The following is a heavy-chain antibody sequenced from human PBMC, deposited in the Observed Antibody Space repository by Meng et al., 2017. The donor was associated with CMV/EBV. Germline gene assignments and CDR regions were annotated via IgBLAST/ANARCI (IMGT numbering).Heavy chain of an antibody. Sequence: ASVKVSCKASGYTFTGYYMHWVRQAPGQGLEWMGWINPNSDGTNYAQKFQGRVTMTRDTSISTAYMELSRLRSDDTAVYYCARDQGVGATRTWLAGQDYWGQGTLVTVSS. CDR1: GYTFTGYY. J-gene: IGHJ4*02. CDR2: INPNSDGT. V-gene: IGHV1-2*02. D-gene: IGHD1-26*01. CDR3: ARDQGVGATRTWLAGQDY.